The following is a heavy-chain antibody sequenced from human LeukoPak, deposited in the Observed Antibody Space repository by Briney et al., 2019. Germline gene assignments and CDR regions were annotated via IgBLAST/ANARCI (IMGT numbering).Heavy chain of an antibody. CDR2: ISYDGSNK. CDR1: GFTFSSHD. CDR3: AKDVRYCSGGSCPNWYYFDY. Sequence: PGRSLRLSCEVSGFTFSSHDVHWVRQAPGKGLEWVAVISYDGSNKYYADSVKGRFTISRDNSKNTLYLQMNSLRAEDTAVYYCAKDVRYCSGGSCPNWYYFDYWGQGTLVTVSS. J-gene: IGHJ4*02. D-gene: IGHD2-15*01. V-gene: IGHV3-30*18.